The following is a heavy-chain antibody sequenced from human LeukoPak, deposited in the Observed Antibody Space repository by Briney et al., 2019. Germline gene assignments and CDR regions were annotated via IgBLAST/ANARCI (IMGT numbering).Heavy chain of an antibody. V-gene: IGHV3-48*01. CDR1: GFTFSTYS. J-gene: IGHJ6*03. CDR2: ISSDSSSI. D-gene: IGHD3-3*01. CDR3: ARSGRWSGYSVGYYYYYIDV. Sequence: PGGSLRLSCAASGFTFSTYSMNWVRQAPGKGLEWISYISSDSSSIYYADSVKGRFTISRDNARNSLYLQMNSLRAEDTAVFYCARSGRWSGYSVGYYYYYIDVWGKGTTVTVP.